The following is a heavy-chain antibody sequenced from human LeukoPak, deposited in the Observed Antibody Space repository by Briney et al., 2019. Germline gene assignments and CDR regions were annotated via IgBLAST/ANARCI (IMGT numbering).Heavy chain of an antibody. CDR2: IYYSGST. CDR1: GGSISSGDYY. D-gene: IGHD3-22*01. CDR3: ARGGNYYDSSGYYYVSWFDP. J-gene: IGHJ5*02. Sequence: SETLSLTCTVSGGSISSGDYYWTWIRQPPGKGLEWIGYIYYSGSTYYNPSLKSRVTISVDTSKNQFSLKLNSVTAADTAVYYCARGGNYYDSSGYYYVSWFDPWGQGTLVTVSS. V-gene: IGHV4-30-4*01.